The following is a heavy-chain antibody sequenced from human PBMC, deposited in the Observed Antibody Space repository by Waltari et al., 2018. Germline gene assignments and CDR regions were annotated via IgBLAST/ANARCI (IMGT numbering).Heavy chain of an antibody. J-gene: IGHJ4*02. Sequence: QVQLQQWGAGLLKPSETLSLTCAVDGGSFSGYYWSWIRQPPGKGLEWIGEINHSGSTNYNPSLKSRVTISVDTSKNQFSLKLSSVTAADTAVYYCARNGLQSTPFDYWGQGTLVTVSS. CDR1: GGSFSGYY. CDR3: ARNGLQSTPFDY. CDR2: INHSGST. V-gene: IGHV4-34*01. D-gene: IGHD4-4*01.